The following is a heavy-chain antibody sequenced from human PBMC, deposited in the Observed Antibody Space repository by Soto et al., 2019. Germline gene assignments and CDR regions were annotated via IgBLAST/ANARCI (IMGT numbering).Heavy chain of an antibody. V-gene: IGHV4-59*01. D-gene: IGHD3-3*02. J-gene: IGHJ4*02. CDR3: ARGRALRPYGHVPLAF. Sequence: SETLSLTCTVSGRPITGDYWGWIRQPPGKALEYIGHIYYTGSTRYNPSLTSRVTISLDTSREQFSLKLTSVTAADTAVYYCARGRALRPYGHVPLAFWGQGALVTVSS. CDR2: IYYTGST. CDR1: GRPITGDY.